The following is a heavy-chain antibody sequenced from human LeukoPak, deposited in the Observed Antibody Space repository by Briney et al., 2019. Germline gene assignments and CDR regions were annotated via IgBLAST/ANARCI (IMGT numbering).Heavy chain of an antibody. D-gene: IGHD3-10*01. CDR3: ARVYGSGSYGDY. J-gene: IGHJ4*02. CDR2: IWYDGSNK. CDR1: GFTFSSYG. V-gene: IGHV3-33*01. Sequence: GGSLRLSCAASGFTFSSYGMHWVRQAPGKGLEWVAVIWYDGSNKYYADSVKGRFTISRDISKHTLYLQMNSLRAEDTAVYYCARVYGSGSYGDYWGQGTLVTVSS.